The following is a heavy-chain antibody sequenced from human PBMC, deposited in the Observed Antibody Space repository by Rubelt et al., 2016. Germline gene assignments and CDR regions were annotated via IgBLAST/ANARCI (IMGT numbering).Heavy chain of an antibody. V-gene: IGHV5-10-1*03. CDR3: ARIPGAGSSEINWFDP. D-gene: IGHD3-10*01. Sequence: EVQLVQSGAEVKKPGESLRISCKGSGYSFTSYWISWVRQMPGKGLEWMGRIDPSDSYTNYSPPFQAHVTISADKSISTAYLQWSSLKASDTAMYYCARIPGAGSSEINWFDPWGQGTLVTVSS. J-gene: IGHJ5*02. CDR2: IDPSDSYT. CDR1: GYSFTSYW.